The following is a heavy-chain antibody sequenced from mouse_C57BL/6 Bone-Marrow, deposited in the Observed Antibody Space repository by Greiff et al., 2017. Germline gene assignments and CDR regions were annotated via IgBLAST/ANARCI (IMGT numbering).Heavy chain of an antibody. CDR3: ARLFAY. CDR1: GYTFTSYW. J-gene: IGHJ3*01. V-gene: IGHV1-59*01. CDR2: IDPSDSYT. Sequence: QVQLQQPGAELVRPGTSVKLSCKASGYTFTSYWMHWVKQRPGQGLEWIGVIDPSDSYTNYNQKFKGKATLTVDTSSSTAYMQLSSLSSEDSAVYCCARLFAYWGQGTLVTVSA.